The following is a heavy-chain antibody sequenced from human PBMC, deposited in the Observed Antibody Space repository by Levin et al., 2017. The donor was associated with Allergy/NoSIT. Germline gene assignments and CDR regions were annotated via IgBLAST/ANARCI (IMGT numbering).Heavy chain of an antibody. CDR2: IYYSGST. V-gene: IGHV4-31*03. CDR1: GGSISGGGYH. J-gene: IGHJ4*02. Sequence: SETLSLTCTVSGGSISGGGYHWTWIHQHPEKGLEWIGYIYYSGSTFYNPSLKSRLMISVDTSKNQFSLNVSSVTAADTAVYYCAREDGSTFDFWGQGALVTV. CDR3: AREDGSTFDF. D-gene: IGHD2-2*03.